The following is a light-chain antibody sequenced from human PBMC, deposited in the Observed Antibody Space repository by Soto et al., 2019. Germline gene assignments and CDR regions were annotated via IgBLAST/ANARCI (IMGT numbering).Light chain of an antibody. CDR1: QSVRSRD. CDR2: DAS. J-gene: IGKJ1*01. CDR3: QQYNSWPET. V-gene: IGKV3-15*01. Sequence: EIVMTQSPGTLSVSPGERATLFCRASQSVRSRDLAWYQQKPGQAPRLFIYDASTRATGIPARFSGSGSGTEFTLTISSLQSEDFAVYYCQQYNSWPETFGQGTKVDIK.